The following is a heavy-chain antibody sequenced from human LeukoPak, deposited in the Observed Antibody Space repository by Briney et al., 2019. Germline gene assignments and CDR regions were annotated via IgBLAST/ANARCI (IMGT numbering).Heavy chain of an antibody. V-gene: IGHV4-4*07. CDR2: IYTSGGT. CDR1: GGSISSYY. CDR3: ARESPDYYGSGSYYNVDYFDY. Sequence: SETLSLTCTVSGGSISSYYWSWIRQPAGKGLEWIGRIYTSGGTNYNPSLKSRVTMSVDTSKNQFSLKLSSVNAADTAVYYCARESPDYYGSGSYYNVDYFDYWGQGTLVTVSS. D-gene: IGHD3-10*01. J-gene: IGHJ4*02.